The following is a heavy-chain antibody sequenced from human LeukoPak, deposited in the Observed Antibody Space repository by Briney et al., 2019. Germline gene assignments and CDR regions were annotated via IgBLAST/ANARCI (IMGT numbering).Heavy chain of an antibody. D-gene: IGHD3-3*01. Sequence: GGSLRLSCTASGFTFTKFWMSWVRQAPGKGLEWVADIKHGGSETYYVDSVKGRFTISRDDAQKSLYLQMNSLRAEDTAVYYCASPRYEYWSGYYSVWGRGTLVTVSS. J-gene: IGHJ4*02. V-gene: IGHV3-7*01. CDR2: IKHGGSET. CDR1: GFTFTKFW. CDR3: ASPRYEYWSGYYSV.